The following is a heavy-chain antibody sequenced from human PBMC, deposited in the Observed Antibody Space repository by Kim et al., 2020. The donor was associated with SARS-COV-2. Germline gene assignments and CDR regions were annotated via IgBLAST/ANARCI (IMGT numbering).Heavy chain of an antibody. Sequence: GSLRLSCAASAFTFSSYWMHWVRQVPGKGPVWVSRINSDGSSTTYADSVKGRFTISRDNAKNTLYLQMNSLRAEDTAVYYCARGISIAMTTALLHWGQG. CDR2: INSDGSST. CDR3: ARGISIAMTTALLH. V-gene: IGHV3-74*01. D-gene: IGHD4-4*01. J-gene: IGHJ1*01. CDR1: AFTFSSYW.